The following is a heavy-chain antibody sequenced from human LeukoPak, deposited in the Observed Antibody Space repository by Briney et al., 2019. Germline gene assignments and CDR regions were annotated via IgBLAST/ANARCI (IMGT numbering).Heavy chain of an antibody. D-gene: IGHD4-11*01. CDR2: IKTDGSDR. J-gene: IGHJ4*02. Sequence: GGSLRLSCVVSGFRFSDYWMHWVRKAPGKGLVWVSGIKTDGSDRRYADFVTGRFTISRDNAKNTLFLQMNSLRAEDTAVYYCIRDFLTVTTNDYWGQGTLVTVSS. CDR3: IRDFLTVTTNDY. V-gene: IGHV3-74*01. CDR1: GFRFSDYW.